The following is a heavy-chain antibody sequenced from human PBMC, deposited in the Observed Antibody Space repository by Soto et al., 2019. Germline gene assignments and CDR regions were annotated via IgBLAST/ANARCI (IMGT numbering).Heavy chain of an antibody. V-gene: IGHV6-1*01. Sequence: SQTLSLTGAISGDSVSSNTVTWNWIRQSPSRGLEWLGRTYYRSNWERDYAVSVQSRITINPDTSKNQFSLQLNSVTPEDTAVYYCVRLIGNSWLDYRGQGTLVTGSS. D-gene: IGHD6-13*01. CDR1: GDSVSSNTVT. CDR3: VRLIGNSWLDY. J-gene: IGHJ4*02. CDR2: TYYRSNWER.